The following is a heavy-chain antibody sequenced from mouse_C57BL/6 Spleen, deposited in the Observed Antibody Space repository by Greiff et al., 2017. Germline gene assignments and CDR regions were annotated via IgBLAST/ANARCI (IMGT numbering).Heavy chain of an antibody. CDR3: ARGDGYLFAY. Sequence: VQLQQSGPELVKPGASVKLSCKASGYSFTDYNMNWVKQSHGKSLEWIGVINPNYGTTSYNQKFKVKATLTVDQSSSTAYMQLNSLTSEDSAVYDCARGDGYLFAYWGQGTLVTVSA. D-gene: IGHD2-3*01. CDR2: INPNYGTT. V-gene: IGHV1-39*01. CDR1: GYSFTDYN. J-gene: IGHJ3*01.